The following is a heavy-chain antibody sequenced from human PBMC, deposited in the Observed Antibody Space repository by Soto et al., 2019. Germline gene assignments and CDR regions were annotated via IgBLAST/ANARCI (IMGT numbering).Heavy chain of an antibody. CDR1: GFTFSSYW. Sequence: GGSLRLSCAASGFTFSSYWMSWVRQAPGKGLEWVANIKQDGSEKYYVDSVKGRFTISRDNAKNSLYLQMNSLRAEDTALYYCAKSGRDWSGYLSDYFDYWGQGTLVTVSS. CDR3: AKSGRDWSGYLSDYFDY. CDR2: IKQDGSEK. D-gene: IGHD3-3*01. J-gene: IGHJ4*02. V-gene: IGHV3-7*05.